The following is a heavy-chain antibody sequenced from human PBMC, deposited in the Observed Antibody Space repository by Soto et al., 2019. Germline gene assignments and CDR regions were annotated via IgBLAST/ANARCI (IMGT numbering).Heavy chain of an antibody. CDR3: AKVSSSWYSDAFDI. V-gene: IGHV3-9*01. J-gene: IGHJ3*02. D-gene: IGHD6-13*01. Sequence: GGSLRLSCAASGFTFDDYAMHWVRQAPGKGLEWVSGISWNSGSIGYADSVKGRFTISRDNAKNSLYLQMNSLRAEDTALYYCAKVSSSWYSDAFDIWGQGTMVTVSS. CDR2: ISWNSGSI. CDR1: GFTFDDYA.